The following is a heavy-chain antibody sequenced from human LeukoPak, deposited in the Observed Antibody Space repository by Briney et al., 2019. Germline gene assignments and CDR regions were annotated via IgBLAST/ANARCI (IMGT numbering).Heavy chain of an antibody. J-gene: IGHJ3*01. D-gene: IGHD4-17*01. V-gene: IGHV4-39*02. CDR2: IYYSGST. CDR3: ATDYGDYVGY. Sequence: SETLPLTCTVSGGSMSSSSYYWGWIRQPPGKGLEWIGSIYYSGSTYYHPSLKSRVTISVDTSKNQFSLKLSSVTAADTAVYYCATDYGDYVGYWGQGTRDPVSS. CDR1: GGSMSSSSYY.